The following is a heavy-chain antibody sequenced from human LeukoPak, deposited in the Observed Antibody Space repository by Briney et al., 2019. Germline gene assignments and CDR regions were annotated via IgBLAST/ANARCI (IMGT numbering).Heavy chain of an antibody. CDR2: ISGSGGST. D-gene: IGHD6-19*01. V-gene: IGHV3-23*01. CDR1: GFTFSSYA. J-gene: IGHJ4*02. CDR3: AKVFSSGWYHYFDY. Sequence: GGSLRLSCAASGFTFSSYAMSWVRQAPGKGLEWVSSISGSGGSTYYADSVKGRFTISRDNSKNTLYLQMNSLRAEDTAVYYCAKVFSSGWYHYFDYWGQGTLVTVSS.